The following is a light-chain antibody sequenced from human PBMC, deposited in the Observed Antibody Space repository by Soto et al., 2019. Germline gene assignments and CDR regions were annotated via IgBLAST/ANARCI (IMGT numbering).Light chain of an antibody. V-gene: IGLV2-8*01. CDR2: EVT. J-gene: IGLJ1*01. Sequence: QSALTQPPSASGSPGQSVIISCTGTSSDAGGYNCVSWYQQHPGKAPKLMIYEVTKRPSGVPDRFSGSKSGNTASLTVSGLQAEDEADYYCSSYKGSGQFPYVFGSGTKLTVL. CDR1: SSDAGGYNC. CDR3: SSYKGSGQFPYV.